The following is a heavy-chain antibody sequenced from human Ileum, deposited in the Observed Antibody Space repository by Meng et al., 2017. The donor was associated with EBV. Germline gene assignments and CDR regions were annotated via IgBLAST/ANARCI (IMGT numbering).Heavy chain of an antibody. Sequence: EVTVMESGGGLFQPGGPLRLSVAVSGFSLSRCWVHWVRQAPGKGLVWVSRINPDGSVITYADSVKGRFTISRDNAKNTVYLQMNNLRADDTAVYYCAKDCFGDKDSWGQGTLVTVSS. J-gene: IGHJ4*02. V-gene: IGHV3-74*01. D-gene: IGHD2-21*01. CDR2: INPDGSVI. CDR1: GFSLSRCW. CDR3: AKDCFGDKDS.